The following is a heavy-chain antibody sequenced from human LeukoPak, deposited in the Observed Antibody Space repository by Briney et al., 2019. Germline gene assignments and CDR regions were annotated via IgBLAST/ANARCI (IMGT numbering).Heavy chain of an antibody. CDR1: GFTFSSYW. V-gene: IGHV3-7*01. CDR3: TTEVGATGPDAFDI. CDR2: IKQDGSEK. J-gene: IGHJ3*02. D-gene: IGHD1-26*01. Sequence: GGSLRLSCAASGFTFSSYWMSWVRQAPGKGLEWVANIKQDGSEKYYVDSVKGRFTISRDNAKNSLYLQMNSLRAEDTAVYYCTTEVGATGPDAFDIWGQGTMVTVSS.